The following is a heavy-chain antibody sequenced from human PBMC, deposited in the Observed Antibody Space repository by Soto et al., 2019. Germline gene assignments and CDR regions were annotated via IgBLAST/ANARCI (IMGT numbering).Heavy chain of an antibody. Sequence: SETLSLTCTVSGGSISSSSYYWGWIRQPPGKGLEWIGGIYYSGTTYYNPSLKSRVTISEGTTKNQFSLKLSSVTAADTAVYYCARQVYGDFGSGYYVDYWGQGTLVTVSS. V-gene: IGHV4-39*01. J-gene: IGHJ4*02. CDR2: IYYSGTT. CDR3: ARQVYGDFGSGYYVDY. D-gene: IGHD3-3*01. CDR1: GGSISSSSYY.